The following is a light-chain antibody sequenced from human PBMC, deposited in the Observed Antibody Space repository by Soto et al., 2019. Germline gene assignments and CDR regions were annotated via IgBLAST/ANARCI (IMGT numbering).Light chain of an antibody. Sequence: QSVLTQSPSASASLGASVKLTCTLSSGHNSYAIAWHQQQPEKGPRYVMKINNDGSHIKGDGIPDRFSGSSSGAERYLTISSRQSEDEADYYCQTWGTGPWVFGGGTKLTVL. CDR3: QTWGTGPWV. CDR1: SGHNSYA. CDR2: INNDGSH. V-gene: IGLV4-69*02. J-gene: IGLJ3*02.